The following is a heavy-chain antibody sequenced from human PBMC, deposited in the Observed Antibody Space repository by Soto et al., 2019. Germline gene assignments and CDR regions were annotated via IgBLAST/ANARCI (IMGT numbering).Heavy chain of an antibody. CDR3: AREPYYYDSGSSPTNYYYYYYMDV. CDR2: TYYRSKWYN. Sequence: SQTLSLTCAISGDSVSSNSAAWNWIRQSPSRGLEWLGRTYYRSKWYNDYAVSVKSRITINPDTSKNQFSLQLNSVTPEDTAVYYCAREPYYYDSGSSPTNYYYYYYMDVWGKGTTVTVSS. V-gene: IGHV6-1*01. CDR1: GDSVSSNSAA. D-gene: IGHD3-10*01. J-gene: IGHJ6*03.